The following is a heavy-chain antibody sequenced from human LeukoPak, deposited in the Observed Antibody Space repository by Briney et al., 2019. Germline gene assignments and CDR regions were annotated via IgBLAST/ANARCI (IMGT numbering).Heavy chain of an antibody. J-gene: IGHJ2*01. CDR2: IHPGDSDT. CDR1: GYRFTSHW. D-gene: IGHD6-13*01. CDR3: AREYSSSWYGYFDL. V-gene: IGHV5-51*01. Sequence: GESLKISCKGSGYRFTSHWLGWVRQMPGKGLDGMGIIHPGDSDTRYSPSFQGQITISADTSISTAYLQWSSLTASDTAMYYCAREYSSSWYGYFDLWGRGTLVTVSS.